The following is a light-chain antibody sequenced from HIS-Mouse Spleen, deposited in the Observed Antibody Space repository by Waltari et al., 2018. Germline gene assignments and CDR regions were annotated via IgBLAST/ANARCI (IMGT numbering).Light chain of an antibody. CDR3: CSYAGSSTWV. J-gene: IGLJ3*02. V-gene: IGLV2-23*01. Sequence: QSALTQPASVSGSPGQSITISCTGTSSDVGSYNLVSWYQQHPGKAPKLMFYEGSKRPSGGSNRVSGSKSGNTASLTISGLQAEDEADYYCCSYAGSSTWVFGGGTKLTVL. CDR2: EGS. CDR1: SSDVGSYNL.